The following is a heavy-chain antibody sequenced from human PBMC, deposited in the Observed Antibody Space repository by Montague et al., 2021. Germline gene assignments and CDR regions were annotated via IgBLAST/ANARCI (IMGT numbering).Heavy chain of an antibody. CDR1: GDSVSNNNAA. D-gene: IGHD3-10*01. CDR2: TYYRSTWYT. V-gene: IGHV6-1*01. Sequence: CAISGDSVSNNNAAWNWIRESPSRGLEWLGRTYYRSTWYTDYAVPVKGRIAINPDTSKNQFSLQLNSVTPEDTAVYYCAREGVGDLLFSFDSWGQGTLVTVSS. J-gene: IGHJ4*02. CDR3: AREGVGDLLFSFDS.